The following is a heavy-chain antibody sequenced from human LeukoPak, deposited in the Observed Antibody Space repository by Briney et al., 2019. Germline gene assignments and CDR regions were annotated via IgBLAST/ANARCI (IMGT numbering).Heavy chain of an antibody. CDR2: ISSSSSYI. V-gene: IGHV3-21*01. Sequence: KSGGSPRLSCAASGFTFSGYSMNWVRQAPGKGLEWVSSISSSSSYIYYADSVKGRFTISRDNAKNSLYLQMNSLRAEDTAVYYCARGLIVGVKFDYWGQGTLVTVSS. CDR3: ARGLIVGVKFDY. CDR1: GFTFSGYS. J-gene: IGHJ4*02. D-gene: IGHD1-26*01.